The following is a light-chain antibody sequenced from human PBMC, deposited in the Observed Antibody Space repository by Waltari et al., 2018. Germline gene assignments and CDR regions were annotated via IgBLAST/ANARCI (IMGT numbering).Light chain of an antibody. Sequence: DIQMTQSPSSLSAAVGDSVTISCRASQTISNSLHWYHQKPGKAPELLINAGSSLQSGVPSRFSGRVSGNGSGTNFTLTISSLQPEDSAIYYCQQSYTTPYTFGQGTKLEI. V-gene: IGKV1-39*01. CDR1: QTISNS. CDR2: AGS. CDR3: QQSYTTPYT. J-gene: IGKJ2*01.